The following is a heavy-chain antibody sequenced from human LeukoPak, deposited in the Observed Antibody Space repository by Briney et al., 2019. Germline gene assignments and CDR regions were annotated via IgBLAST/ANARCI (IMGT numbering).Heavy chain of an antibody. D-gene: IGHD6-6*01. Sequence: PGGSLILSCAASGFTFSSYSMNWVRQAPGKGLEWVSSISSSSSYIYYADSVKGRFTISRDNAKNSLYLQMNSLRAEDTAVYYCARDFHSAPGPFDYWGQGTLVTVSS. CDR2: ISSSSSYI. V-gene: IGHV3-21*01. J-gene: IGHJ4*02. CDR1: GFTFSSYS. CDR3: ARDFHSAPGPFDY.